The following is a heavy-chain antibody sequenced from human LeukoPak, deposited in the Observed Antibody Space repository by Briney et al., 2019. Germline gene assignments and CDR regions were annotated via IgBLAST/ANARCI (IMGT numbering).Heavy chain of an antibody. CDR3: AKQSAGSAAWYSLHYDF. CDR1: GFTFSSYT. D-gene: IGHD6-13*01. V-gene: IGHV3-23*01. CDR2: VDGGGGGT. Sequence: GGSLRLSCAASGFTFSSYTMTWVRQAPGKGLEWVSSVDGGGGGTYYADSVKGRFTISRDNSKDTLYLQMNGLRAEDTAVYFCAKQSAGSAAWYSLHYDFWGQGTLVTVSS. J-gene: IGHJ4*02.